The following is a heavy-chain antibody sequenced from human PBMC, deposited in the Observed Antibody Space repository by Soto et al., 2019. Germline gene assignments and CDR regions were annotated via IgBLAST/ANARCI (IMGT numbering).Heavy chain of an antibody. D-gene: IGHD4-17*01. CDR1: GFSLTTGERG. CDR3: ARMNVDSYQFYYAMDV. CDR2: ICSDNER. V-gene: IGHV2-26*01. Sequence: SGPTVANPTETVTLTCCVSGFSLTTGERGVSWIRQPPGKALEWLAHICSDNERSYSTSLQGRLTISKDTSGSQVVLSMTNVDPVDTATYYCARMNVDSYQFYYAMDVWGQGTTVTVSS. J-gene: IGHJ6*02.